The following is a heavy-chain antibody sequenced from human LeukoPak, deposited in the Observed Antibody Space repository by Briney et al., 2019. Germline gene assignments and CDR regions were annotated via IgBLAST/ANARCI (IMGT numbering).Heavy chain of an antibody. D-gene: IGHD5-12*01. Sequence: ASVNVSCKASGYTFTGYYMHWVRQAPGQGLEGMGWINPNSGGTNYAQKFQGRVTMTRDTSISTAYMELSRLRSDDTAVYYCARVEVVATIPFDYWGQGTLVTVSS. CDR1: GYTFTGYY. CDR2: INPNSGGT. V-gene: IGHV1-2*02. CDR3: ARVEVVATIPFDY. J-gene: IGHJ4*02.